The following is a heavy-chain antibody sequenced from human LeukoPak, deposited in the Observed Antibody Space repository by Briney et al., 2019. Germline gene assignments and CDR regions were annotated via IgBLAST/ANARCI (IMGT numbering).Heavy chain of an antibody. J-gene: IGHJ6*02. V-gene: IGHV3-21*01. CDR3: ARGFGRFGELYEHYYHLMDA. Sequence: GGSLTLSCAAYGFTFSAYSMNWVRQAPGKGLEWVSSISSSSHYIFYADSLKGRFTISRDNAKNSLYLQMNSLRAEDTAVYYCARGFGRFGELYEHYYHLMDAWGQGTTVTVSS. CDR1: GFTFSAYS. CDR2: ISSSSHYI. D-gene: IGHD3-10*01.